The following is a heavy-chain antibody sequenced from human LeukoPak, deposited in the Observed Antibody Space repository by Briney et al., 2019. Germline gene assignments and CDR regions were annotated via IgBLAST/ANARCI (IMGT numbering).Heavy chain of an antibody. Sequence: TGGSLRLSCAASGLSFSSFAMGWVRQGPARGLEWVSSIRGNGDTFYADSVKGRFTLYSDSSRNTVYFQLNNLRVEDTAIYYCARPTWVSTTDAVRWGQGTLVTVSS. V-gene: IGHV3-23*01. CDR3: ARPTWVSTTDAVR. CDR2: IRGNGDT. J-gene: IGHJ4*02. CDR1: GLSFSSFA. D-gene: IGHD1-1*01.